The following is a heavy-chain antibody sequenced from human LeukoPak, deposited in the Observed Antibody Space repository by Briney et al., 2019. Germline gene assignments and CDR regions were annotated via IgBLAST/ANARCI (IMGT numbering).Heavy chain of an antibody. CDR2: MSSSSTTV. Sequence: GGSLRLSCAASGFTFSSYTMNWVRQAPGKGLEWVSYMSSSSTTVYYADSVKGRFTISRDNAKNSLYLQMNSLRAEDTAVYFCPRVYSSSSGKGMDVWGQGTTVTVSS. D-gene: IGHD6-6*01. J-gene: IGHJ6*02. CDR1: GFTFSSYT. V-gene: IGHV3-48*04. CDR3: PRVYSSSSGKGMDV.